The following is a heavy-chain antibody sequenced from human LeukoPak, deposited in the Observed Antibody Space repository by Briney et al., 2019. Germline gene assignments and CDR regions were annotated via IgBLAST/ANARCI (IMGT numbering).Heavy chain of an antibody. Sequence: ASVKVSCKASGGTFSSYAISWVRQAPGQGLEWMGGIIPIFGTANYAQKFQGRVTITTDESTSTAYMELSSLRSEDTAVYYCARDCGGDCYWSPTADAFDIWGQGTMVTVSS. D-gene: IGHD2-21*02. CDR2: IIPIFGTA. CDR1: GGTFSSYA. J-gene: IGHJ3*02. V-gene: IGHV1-69*05. CDR3: ARDCGGDCYWSPTADAFDI.